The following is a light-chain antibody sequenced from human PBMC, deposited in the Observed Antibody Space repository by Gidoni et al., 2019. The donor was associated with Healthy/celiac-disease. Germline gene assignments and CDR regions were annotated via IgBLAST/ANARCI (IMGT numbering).Light chain of an antibody. V-gene: IGLV1-44*01. CDR1: SSNIGSKT. CDR3: AAWDDSLNGYV. CDR2: SNN. Sequence: VLTQPPSASGTPGQRLTIACSGSSSNIGSKTINWYQQHPGTAPNLLIYSNNQRPSGVPDRFSGSKSGTSASLAISGLQSEDEADYYCAAWDDSLNGYVFGTGTKVXVX. J-gene: IGLJ1*01.